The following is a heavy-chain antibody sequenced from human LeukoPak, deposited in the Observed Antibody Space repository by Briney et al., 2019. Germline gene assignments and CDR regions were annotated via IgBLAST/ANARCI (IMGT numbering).Heavy chain of an antibody. CDR1: GFTFSNYG. CDR3: GRGGYDMYD. J-gene: IGHJ6*02. V-gene: IGHV3-30*03. CDR2: LVYDGFYK. Sequence: GRSLRLSCAASGFTFSNYGMHWVRQAPGKGLEWVALLVYDGFYKYYADSVKGRFTISRDDSRNTLYLQLSSLRAEDTAVYYCGRGGYDMYDWGQGTTVSVSS. D-gene: IGHD2-2*01.